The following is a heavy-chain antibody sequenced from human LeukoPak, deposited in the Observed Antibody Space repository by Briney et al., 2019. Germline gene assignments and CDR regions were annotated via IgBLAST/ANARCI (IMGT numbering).Heavy chain of an antibody. D-gene: IGHD3-22*01. CDR3: ARERGIDYYDSSGFTRGAFDI. CDR2: IYYSGST. CDR1: GGSISSYY. J-gene: IGHJ3*02. V-gene: IGHV4-59*01. Sequence: SETLSLTCTVSGGSISSYYWSWIRQPPGKGLEWIGYIYYSGSTNYNPSLKSRVTISVDTSKNQFSLKLSSVTAADTAVYYCARERGIDYYDSSGFTRGAFDIWGQGTMVTVSS.